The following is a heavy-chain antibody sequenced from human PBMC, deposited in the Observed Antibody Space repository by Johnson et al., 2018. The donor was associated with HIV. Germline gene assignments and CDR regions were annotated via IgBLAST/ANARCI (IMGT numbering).Heavy chain of an antibody. CDR3: ARERSSSRKAFDI. D-gene: IGHD6-13*01. CDR2: ISYDGSNQ. CDR1: GFTFSSYA. V-gene: IGHV3-30*04. J-gene: IGHJ3*02. Sequence: VQLVESGGGVVQPGRSLRLSCAASGFTFSSYAMHWVRQAPGKGLEWVAVISYDGSNQYYADSVKGRFTISRDNAKKSLYLQMNSLRAEDTALYYCARERSSSRKAFDIWCQGTMVTVSS.